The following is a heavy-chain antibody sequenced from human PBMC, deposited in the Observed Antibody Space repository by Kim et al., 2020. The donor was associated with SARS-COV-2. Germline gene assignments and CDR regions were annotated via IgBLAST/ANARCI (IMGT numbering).Heavy chain of an antibody. J-gene: IGHJ4*02. D-gene: IGHD3-3*01. Sequence: ASVKVSCKASGYTFTSYDINWVRQATGQGLEWMGWMNPNSGNTGYAQKFQGRVTMTRNTSISTAYMELSSLRSEDTAVYYCARFSYYDFWSGYYGSDYWGQGTLVTVSS. CDR1: GYTFTSYD. CDR3: ARFSYYDFWSGYYGSDY. V-gene: IGHV1-8*01. CDR2: MNPNSGNT.